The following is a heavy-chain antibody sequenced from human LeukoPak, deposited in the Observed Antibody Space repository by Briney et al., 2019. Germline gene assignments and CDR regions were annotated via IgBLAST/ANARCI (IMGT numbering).Heavy chain of an antibody. Sequence: GGSLRLSCAASGFTFSSYAMSWVRQAPGKGLEWVSAISGSGGSTYYADSVKGRFTISRDNSKNTLYLQMNSLRAEDTAVYYCAKQRYTIFGVVPYFDYWGQETLVTVSS. D-gene: IGHD3-3*01. V-gene: IGHV3-23*01. J-gene: IGHJ4*02. CDR2: ISGSGGST. CDR1: GFTFSSYA. CDR3: AKQRYTIFGVVPYFDY.